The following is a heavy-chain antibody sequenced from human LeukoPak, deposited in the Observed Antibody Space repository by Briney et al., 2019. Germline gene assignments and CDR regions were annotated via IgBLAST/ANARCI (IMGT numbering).Heavy chain of an antibody. CDR1: AESFSDYY. D-gene: IGHD4-17*01. CDR3: ARGGFGDYAIDY. CDR2: INHSGST. V-gene: IGHV4-34*01. J-gene: IGHJ4*02. Sequence: SETLSLTCAVYAESFSDYYWSWIRQPPGKGLEWIGEINHSGSTNYNPSLKTRVTISIDTSNNQFSLKLSSVTAADTAVYYCARGGFGDYAIDYWGQGTLVTVSS.